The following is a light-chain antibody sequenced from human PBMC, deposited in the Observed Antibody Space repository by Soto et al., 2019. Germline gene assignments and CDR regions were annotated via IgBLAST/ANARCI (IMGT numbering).Light chain of an antibody. CDR1: SSDVGGYKY. CDR3: SSYTSSSTVV. J-gene: IGLJ2*01. CDR2: EVS. Sequence: QSALTQPASVSGSPGQSTTISCTGTSSDVGGYKYVSWYQHHPGKAPKLLIYEVSNRPSGVSERFSGSKSGNTASLTISGLQADDEGDYYCSSYTSSSTVVFGGGTQLTVL. V-gene: IGLV2-14*01.